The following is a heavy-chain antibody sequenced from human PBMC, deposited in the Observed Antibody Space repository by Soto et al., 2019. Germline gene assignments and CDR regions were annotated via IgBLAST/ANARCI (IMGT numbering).Heavy chain of an antibody. D-gene: IGHD6-13*01. CDR3: AKDPSSSWYSLWFDP. CDR1: G. CDR2: ISGSGGST. J-gene: IGHJ5*02. Sequence: GVSWISKKQGKGLEWVSAISGSGGSTYYADSVKGRFTISRDNSKNTLYLQMNSLRAEDTAVYYCAKDPSSSWYSLWFDPWGQRTLVTVSS. V-gene: IGHV3-23*01.